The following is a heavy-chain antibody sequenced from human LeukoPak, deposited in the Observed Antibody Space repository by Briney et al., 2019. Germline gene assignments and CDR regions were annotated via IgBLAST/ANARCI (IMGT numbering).Heavy chain of an antibody. CDR2: IIPIFGTA. J-gene: IGHJ4*02. CDR3: ARAHGGAAAVDY. CDR1: GGTFISYA. V-gene: IGHV1-69*13. Sequence: ASVKVSCKASGGTFISYAISWVRQAPGQGLEWMGGIIPIFGTANYAQKFQGRVTITADESTSTAYMELSSLRSEDTAVYYCARAHGGAAAVDYWGQGTLVTVSS. D-gene: IGHD6-13*01.